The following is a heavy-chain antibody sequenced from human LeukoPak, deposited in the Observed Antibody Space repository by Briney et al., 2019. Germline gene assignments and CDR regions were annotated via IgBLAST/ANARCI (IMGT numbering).Heavy chain of an antibody. CDR3: ARDRIGSSGWYF. CDR2: INSDGSST. V-gene: IGHV3-74*01. Sequence: SRINSDGSSTSYADSVKGRFTISRDNAKNTLYLQMNSLRAEDTAVYYCARDRIGSSGWYFWGQGTLVTVSS. D-gene: IGHD6-19*01. J-gene: IGHJ4*02.